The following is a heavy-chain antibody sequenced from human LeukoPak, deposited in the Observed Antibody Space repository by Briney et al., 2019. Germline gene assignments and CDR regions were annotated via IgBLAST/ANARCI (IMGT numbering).Heavy chain of an antibody. J-gene: IGHJ6*02. Sequence: ASVKVSCKASGYTFTSYDINWVRQATGQGLEWMGWMNPNSGNTGYAQKFQGRVTMTRNTSISTAYMELSSLRSEDTAVCYCARGEATIPYYYYYGMDVWGQGTTVTVSS. D-gene: IGHD5-12*01. V-gene: IGHV1-8*01. CDR1: GYTFTSYD. CDR2: MNPNSGNT. CDR3: ARGEATIPYYYYYGMDV.